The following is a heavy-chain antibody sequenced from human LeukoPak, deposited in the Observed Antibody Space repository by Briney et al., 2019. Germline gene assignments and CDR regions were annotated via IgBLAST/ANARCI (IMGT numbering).Heavy chain of an antibody. V-gene: IGHV6-1*01. CDR1: GDSVSCNSAA. J-gene: IGHJ4*02. D-gene: IGHD4-17*01. CDR2: TYYRSKWYN. Sequence: SQTLSLACAISGDSVSCNSAAWNWIRQSPSRGLEWLGRTYYRSKWYNDYAVSVKSRITINPDTSKNQFSLQLNSVTPEDTAVYYSARGPMTTVTHFDYWGQGTLVTVSS. CDR3: ARGPMTTVTHFDY.